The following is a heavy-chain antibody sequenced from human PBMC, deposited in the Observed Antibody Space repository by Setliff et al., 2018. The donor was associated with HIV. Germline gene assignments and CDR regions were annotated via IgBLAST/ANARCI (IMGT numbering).Heavy chain of an antibody. J-gene: IGHJ6*03. D-gene: IGHD6-6*01. CDR1: GYTFTSYA. V-gene: IGHV7-4-1*02. Sequence: ASVKVSCKASGYTFTSYAMNWVRQAPGQGLEWMGWINTNTGNPTFAQGFTGRFVFSLDTSVSTAYLQISSLKAEDTAVYYCARDPFRIAVRRSYYYYYMDVWGKGTTVTVSS. CDR3: ARDPFRIAVRRSYYYYYMDV. CDR2: INTNTGNP.